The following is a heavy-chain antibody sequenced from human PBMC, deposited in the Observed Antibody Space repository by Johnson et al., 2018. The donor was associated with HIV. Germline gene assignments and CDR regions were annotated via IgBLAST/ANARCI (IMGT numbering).Heavy chain of an antibody. D-gene: IGHD3-16*02. Sequence: VQLVESGGGLVQPGGSLRLSCAASGLSFSRSWMHWVRQAPGKGLVWVSRTNNDGSTTTYADSVKVRFHVSRDKVKNTLHLQMNSLRAEDTAVYYCAREWGVITFGGVIPRNAFDIWGQGTMVTVSS. CDR2: TNNDGSTT. CDR1: GLSFSRSW. CDR3: AREWGVITFGGVIPRNAFDI. J-gene: IGHJ3*02. V-gene: IGHV3-74*01.